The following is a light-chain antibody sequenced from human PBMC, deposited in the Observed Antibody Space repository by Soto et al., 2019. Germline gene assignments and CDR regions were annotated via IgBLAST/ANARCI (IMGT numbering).Light chain of an antibody. J-gene: IGKJ2*01. CDR1: LSVRNSY. Sequence: EIVLTQSPGTLSLSPGERATLSCRASLSVRNSYLAWYQQRPGQAPRLLIYDAFSRATCIPDRFSGGGSGTDFTLTISSLEHEDSAVYYCQQYGSSPRTFGQGTKMEI. CDR2: DAF. V-gene: IGKV3-20*01. CDR3: QQYGSSPRT.